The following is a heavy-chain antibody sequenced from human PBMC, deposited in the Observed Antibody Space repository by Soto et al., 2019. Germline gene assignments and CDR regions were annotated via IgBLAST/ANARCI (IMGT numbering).Heavy chain of an antibody. CDR1: GGSISRGCYS. CDR2: IYHSGST. V-gene: IGHV4-30-2*01. J-gene: IGHJ5*02. D-gene: IGHD2-2*01. Sequence: NPSETLSLTCAVSGGSISRGCYSWSWIRQPPGRGLEWIEYIYHSGSTYYKPSLKSRVTISVDRSKNQFSLKLSSVTAADTAVYYCAREYQFKWFDPWGQGTLVTVSS. CDR3: AREYQFKWFDP.